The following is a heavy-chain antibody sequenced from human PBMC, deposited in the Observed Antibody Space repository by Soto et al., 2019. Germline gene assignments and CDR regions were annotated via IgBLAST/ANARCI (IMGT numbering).Heavy chain of an antibody. D-gene: IGHD2-2*01. CDR1: GFIFNNAW. Sequence: EVQLVESGGGLVKPGGSLTLSCAASGFIFNNAWMNWVRQAPGKGLEWVGRIKSKTDGGTTDYAAPVKGRFTISRDDSTNTPYLQMNSLKTVDTAVYYCTHQRWGAFEIWGQGTMVTVSS. CDR2: IKSKTDGGTT. CDR3: THQRWGAFEI. V-gene: IGHV3-15*07. J-gene: IGHJ3*02.